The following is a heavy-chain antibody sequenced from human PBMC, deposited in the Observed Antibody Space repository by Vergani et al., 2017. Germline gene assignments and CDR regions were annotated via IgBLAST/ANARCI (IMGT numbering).Heavy chain of an antibody. CDR2: SSGSGGST. J-gene: IGHJ4*02. Sequence: EVQLLESGGGLVQPGGSLRLSCAASGFTFSSYAMSWVRQAPGKGLEWVSASSGSGGSTYYADSVKVRFTISRDNSKNNLYLQMNSLRAEDTAVYYCPQLCFDYGGQGTLVTVDS. D-gene: IGHD2-21*01. V-gene: IGHV3-23*01. CDR1: GFTFSSYA. CDR3: PQLCFDY.